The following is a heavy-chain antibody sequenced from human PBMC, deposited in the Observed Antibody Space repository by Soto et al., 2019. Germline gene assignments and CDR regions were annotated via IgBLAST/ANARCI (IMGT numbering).Heavy chain of an antibody. J-gene: IGHJ4*02. V-gene: IGHV3-30-3*01. CDR3: ARDTGNWNYDY. CDR2: ISYDGNNK. D-gene: IGHD1-7*01. CDR1: GLTFSSYA. Sequence: PGGSLRLSCAASGLTFSSYAMNWVRQAPGKGLEWVALISYDGNNKYYADSVRGRFTISRDNSKNTLYLQMNSLRAEDTALYYCARDTGNWNYDYWGQGTLVTVSS.